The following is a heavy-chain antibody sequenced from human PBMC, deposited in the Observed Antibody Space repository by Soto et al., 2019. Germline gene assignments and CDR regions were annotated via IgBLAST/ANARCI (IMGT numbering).Heavy chain of an antibody. CDR1: GFTFSSYG. CDR2: LSGSGDTT. CDR3: AKGTQFFYYYAMDV. Sequence: ELQLLESGGGLAQPGGSLRLSCAASGFTFSSYGMNWVRQAPGKGREWVSALSGSGDTTYYADSVRGRFSISRDNSKNTLYLQMSSLRGEDTAVYYCAKGTQFFYYYAMDVWGQGTTVTVSS. J-gene: IGHJ6*02. V-gene: IGHV3-23*01.